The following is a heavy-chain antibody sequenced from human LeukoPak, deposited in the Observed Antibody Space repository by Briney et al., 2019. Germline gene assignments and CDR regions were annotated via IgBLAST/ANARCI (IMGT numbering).Heavy chain of an antibody. Sequence: PGGSLRLSCAASGFIFSDYAMHWVRQAPGKGLEWVALVSYDGRNENYADSVKGRFTISRDNAKNTLYLQMNSLRAEDTAVYYCAREPRFLEWFDYWGQGTLVTVSS. CDR2: VSYDGRNE. V-gene: IGHV3-30*04. J-gene: IGHJ4*02. D-gene: IGHD3-3*01. CDR1: GFIFSDYA. CDR3: AREPRFLEWFDY.